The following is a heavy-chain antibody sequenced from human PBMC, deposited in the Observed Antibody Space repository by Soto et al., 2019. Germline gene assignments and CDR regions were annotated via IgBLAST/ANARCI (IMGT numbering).Heavy chain of an antibody. CDR1: GYTFTSYG. CDR2: ISAYNGNT. J-gene: IGHJ6*02. D-gene: IGHD3-16*01. V-gene: IGHV1-18*01. CDR3: ARDGALGENYCYYGMDV. Sequence: QVQLVQSGAEVKKPGASVKVSCKASGYTFTSYGISWVRQAAGQGLEWMGWISAYNGNTNYAQKLQGRVTMTTDTSTSTAYMELRSLRSDDTAVYYCARDGALGENYCYYGMDVWGQGTTVTVSS.